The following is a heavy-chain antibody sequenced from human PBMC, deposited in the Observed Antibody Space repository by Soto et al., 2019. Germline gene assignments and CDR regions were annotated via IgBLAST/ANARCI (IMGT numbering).Heavy chain of an antibody. V-gene: IGHV4-59*01. CDR2: IYYSGST. D-gene: IGHD2-2*01. Sequence: PSETLSLTCTVSGGSSNTYYWSWIRQPPGKGLEWIGYIYYSGSTNYNPSLKSRVTISEDTSKNQFSLQLTSVTAADTAVYYCARVALYCGSTSCLYYFDDWCRGARVTVSS. J-gene: IGHJ4*02. CDR3: ARVALYCGSTSCLYYFDD. CDR1: GGSSNTYY.